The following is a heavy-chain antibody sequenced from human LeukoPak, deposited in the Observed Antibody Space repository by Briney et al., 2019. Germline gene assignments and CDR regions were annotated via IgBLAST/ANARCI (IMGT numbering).Heavy chain of an antibody. D-gene: IGHD6-6*01. CDR1: GYTFTSYG. Sequence: GASVKVSCKASGYTFTSYGISWARQAPGQGLEWMGWISAYNGNTNYAQKLQGRVTMTTDTSTSTAYMELRSLRSDDTAVYYCARRGSSFYYYYGMDVWGQGTTVTVSS. CDR2: ISAYNGNT. CDR3: ARRGSSFYYYYGMDV. V-gene: IGHV1-18*01. J-gene: IGHJ6*02.